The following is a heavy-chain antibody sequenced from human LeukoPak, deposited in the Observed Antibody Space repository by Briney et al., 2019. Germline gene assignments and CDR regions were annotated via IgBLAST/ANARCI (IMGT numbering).Heavy chain of an antibody. CDR3: ATRDGIVVVPAAINENAFDI. J-gene: IGHJ3*02. D-gene: IGHD2-2*02. Sequence: SVKVSCKASGGTFSSYAISWVRQAPGQGLEWMGGIIPIFGTANYAQKFQGRVTITADESTSTAYMELSSLRSEDTAVYYCATRDGIVVVPAAINENAFDIWGQGTMVTVSS. CDR1: GGTFSSYA. V-gene: IGHV1-69*13. CDR2: IIPIFGTA.